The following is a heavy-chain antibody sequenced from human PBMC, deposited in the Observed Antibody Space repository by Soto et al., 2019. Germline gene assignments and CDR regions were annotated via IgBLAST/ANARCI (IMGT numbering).Heavy chain of an antibody. CDR2: INAGNGNT. D-gene: IGHD5-18*01. CDR3: ARDYPSFYTARSFDY. CDR1: GYTFTSYA. J-gene: IGHJ4*02. Sequence: ASVKVSCKASGYTFTSYAMHWVRQAPGQRLEWMGWINAGNGNTKYSQKFQGRVTITRDTSASTAYMELSSLRSEDTAVYYCARDYPSFYTARSFDYWGQGTLVTVSS. V-gene: IGHV1-3*01.